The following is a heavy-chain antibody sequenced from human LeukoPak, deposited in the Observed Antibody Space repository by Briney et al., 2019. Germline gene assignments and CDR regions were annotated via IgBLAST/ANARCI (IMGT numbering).Heavy chain of an antibody. CDR2: IIPIFGTA. CDR3: AREGGDCSGGSCYTIWFDP. Sequence: ASVKVSCKASGYTFTSYAISWVRQAPGQGLEWVGGIIPIFGTANYAQKFQGRVTITADESTSTAYMELSSLRSEDTAVYYCAREGGDCSGGSCYTIWFDPWGQGTLVTVSS. J-gene: IGHJ5*02. CDR1: GYTFTSYA. D-gene: IGHD2-15*01. V-gene: IGHV1-69*13.